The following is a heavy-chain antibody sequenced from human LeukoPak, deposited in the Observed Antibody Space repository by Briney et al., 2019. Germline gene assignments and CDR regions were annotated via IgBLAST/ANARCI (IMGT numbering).Heavy chain of an antibody. J-gene: IGHJ4*02. CDR3: AKLFESGTYNNFFHY. CDR1: GFTFRSYD. D-gene: IGHD3-10*01. Sequence: GGSLRLSCTASGFTFRSYDMHWVRQAPGKGLEWVSAITASSSSTHDADSVQGRFTISRDNFKNTLYLQMNSLRPEDTAIYFCAKLFESGTYNNFFHYWGQGTLITVSS. CDR2: ITASSSST. V-gene: IGHV3-23*01.